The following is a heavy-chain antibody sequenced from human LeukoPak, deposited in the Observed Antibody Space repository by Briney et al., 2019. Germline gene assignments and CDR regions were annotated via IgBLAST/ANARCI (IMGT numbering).Heavy chain of an antibody. Sequence: GGSLRLSCAASGFTFSSYSMNWVRQAPGKGLEWVSSISSSSSYIYYADSVKGRFTISRDNAKNSLYLQMNSLRAEDTAVYYCVRVARGRYYFDYWGQGTLVTVSS. CDR2: ISSSSSYI. CDR3: VRVARGRYYFDY. CDR1: GFTFSSYS. V-gene: IGHV3-21*01. J-gene: IGHJ4*02.